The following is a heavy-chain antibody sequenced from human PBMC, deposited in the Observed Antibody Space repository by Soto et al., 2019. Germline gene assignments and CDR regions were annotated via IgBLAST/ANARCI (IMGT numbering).Heavy chain of an antibody. D-gene: IGHD3-10*01. CDR3: ASLYGSGSYYFAYYYNVVDV. J-gene: IGHJ6*02. CDR2: SCRSGGTI. Sequence: EVRLVEPGGGLVQPGSSLRLSCTASGFTFSTYTMNWVRQAPGKVLEWVSSSCRSGGTIYYADSVKGRFTISRDKAKNSLYLQMNRLRDEDTAVYYCASLYGSGSYYFAYYYNVVDVWGQGTTVTVSS. CDR1: GFTFSTYT. V-gene: IGHV3-48*02.